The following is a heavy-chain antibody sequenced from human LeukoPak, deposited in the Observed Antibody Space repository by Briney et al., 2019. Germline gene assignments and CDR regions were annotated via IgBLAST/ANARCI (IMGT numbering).Heavy chain of an antibody. CDR3: ARDTVTTAYYFDY. CDR1: GFTFSVAA. Sequence: QSGGSLRLSCAASGFTFSVAAMTWVRQAPGKGLEWVSLIGASGESTYYADSVKGRFTISRDNSKNTLSLQMNSLRADDTAVYYCARDTVTTAYYFDYWGQGTLVTVSS. D-gene: IGHD4-17*01. V-gene: IGHV3-23*01. CDR2: IGASGEST. J-gene: IGHJ4*02.